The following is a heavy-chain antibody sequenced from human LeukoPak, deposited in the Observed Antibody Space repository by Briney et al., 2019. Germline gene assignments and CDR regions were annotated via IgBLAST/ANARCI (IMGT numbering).Heavy chain of an antibody. CDR1: GFTFSAYA. CDR3: AKDRTWDDSGWLDY. J-gene: IGHJ4*02. D-gene: IGHD6-25*01. Sequence: GGSRRLSCAASGFTFSAYAMNWVRQAPGKGLEWVSGIGGSGGNINYADSVKGRFSISRDNSENTLFLQMNSLRAEDTAVYYCAKDRTWDDSGWLDYWGQGILVTVSS. CDR2: IGGSGGNI. V-gene: IGHV3-23*01.